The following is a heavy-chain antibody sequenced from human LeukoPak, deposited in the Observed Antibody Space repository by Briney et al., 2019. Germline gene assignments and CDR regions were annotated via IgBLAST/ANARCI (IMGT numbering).Heavy chain of an antibody. V-gene: IGHV3-21*01. CDR1: GFTFSNAW. CDR2: ISMSSSYI. D-gene: IGHD3-10*01. J-gene: IGHJ4*02. CDR3: ARDRVSMVRGVTALDY. Sequence: GGSLRLSCAASGFTFSNAWMSWVRQAPGKGLEWVSSISMSSSYIYYADSVKGRFTISRDNAKNSLYLQMNSLRAEDTAVYYCARDRVSMVRGVTALDYWGQGTLVTVSS.